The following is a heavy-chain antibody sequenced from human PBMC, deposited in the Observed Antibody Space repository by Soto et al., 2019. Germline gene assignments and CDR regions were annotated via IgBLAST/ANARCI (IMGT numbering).Heavy chain of an antibody. CDR1: GFTFDDYA. CDR3: AKAACGGICYVAD. J-gene: IGHJ4*02. CDR2: ISWNRGRI. D-gene: IGHD2-15*01. V-gene: IGHV3-9*01. Sequence: EVQLVESGGGLVQPGRSLRLSCAASGFTFDDYAMHWVRQTPVKGLEWVAGISWNRGRIGYADSVKGRATISRDNAKKSLYLQMNSLSPEDTALYYCAKAACGGICYVADWGQGTLVTVSS.